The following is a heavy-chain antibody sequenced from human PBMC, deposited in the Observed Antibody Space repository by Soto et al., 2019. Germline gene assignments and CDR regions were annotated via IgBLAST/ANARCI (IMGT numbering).Heavy chain of an antibody. J-gene: IGHJ6*02. CDR2: IYYSGST. V-gene: IGHV4-31*03. Sequence: SETLSLTCSVSGGSISSVGHYWTWIRQQPGKGLEWIGYIYYSGSTDYNPSLKSRVTISVDRSKNQFSLNLSSVTAADTAIYYCARESGGYDSSTRYGLDVWGQGTKVTASS. D-gene: IGHD6-25*01. CDR3: ARESGGYDSSTRYGLDV. CDR1: GGSISSVGHY.